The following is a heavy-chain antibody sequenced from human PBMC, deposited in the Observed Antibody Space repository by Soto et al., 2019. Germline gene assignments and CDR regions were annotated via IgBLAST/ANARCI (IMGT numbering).Heavy chain of an antibody. J-gene: IGHJ6*03. D-gene: IGHD3-10*01. CDR1: GGSISSSSYY. Sequence: QLLESGPGLVKPSETLSLTCTVSGGSISSSSYYWGWIRQPPGKGLEWIGSIYYSGSTYYNPSPKSRVTISVDTSKNQFSLKLSSVTAADTAEYYCARYRGYYYYYYMDVWGKGTTVTVSS. CDR3: ARYRGYYYYYYMDV. V-gene: IGHV4-39*01. CDR2: IYYSGST.